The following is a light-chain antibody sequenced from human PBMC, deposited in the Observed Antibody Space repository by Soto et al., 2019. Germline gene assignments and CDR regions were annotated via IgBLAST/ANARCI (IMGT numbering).Light chain of an antibody. CDR3: MLYTTSGSCV. CDR2: DVN. V-gene: IGLV2-14*03. CDR1: SSDIGAYNY. Sequence: QSVLTQPAFVSGSPGQSIAFSCNGDSSDIGAYNYVSWHQQHPGKAPKLMIYDVNNRPSGVSDRFSGSKSGYTASLTISVLQSEDEAEYDCMLYTTSGSCVFGTGTKVTVL. J-gene: IGLJ1*01.